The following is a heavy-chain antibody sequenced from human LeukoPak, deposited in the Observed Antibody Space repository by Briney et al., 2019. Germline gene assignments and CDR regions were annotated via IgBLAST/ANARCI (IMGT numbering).Heavy chain of an antibody. Sequence: TGGSLRLSCAASGFTFSSYGMHWVRQAPGKGLEWVAFIRYDGSNKYYADSVKGRFTISRDNSKNTLYLQMNSLRAEDTAVYYCAKDFLYYSGSHFDVFDYWGQGTLVTVSS. J-gene: IGHJ4*02. CDR3: AKDFLYYSGSHFDVFDY. D-gene: IGHD1-26*01. CDR2: IRYDGSNK. V-gene: IGHV3-30*02. CDR1: GFTFSSYG.